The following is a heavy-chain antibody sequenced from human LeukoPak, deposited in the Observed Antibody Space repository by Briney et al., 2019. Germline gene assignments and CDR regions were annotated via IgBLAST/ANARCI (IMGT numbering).Heavy chain of an antibody. CDR2: MYYSGST. CDR3: ARHRYYYRSGRRWFDP. J-gene: IGHJ5*02. Sequence: PSETLSLTCTVSGGSISSSSYYWGWIRQPPGTGLEWIGSMYYSGSTSYNPSLKSRVTISVDTSKNQFSLKLSSVTAADTAVYHCARHRYYYRSGRRWFDPWGQGTLVTVSS. V-gene: IGHV4-39*01. D-gene: IGHD3-10*01. CDR1: GGSISSSSYY.